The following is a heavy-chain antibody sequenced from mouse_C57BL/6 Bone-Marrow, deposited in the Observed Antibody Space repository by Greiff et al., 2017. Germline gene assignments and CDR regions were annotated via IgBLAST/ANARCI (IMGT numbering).Heavy chain of an antibody. CDR2: ISSGGSYT. D-gene: IGHD3-2*02. V-gene: IGHV5-6*02. CDR1: GFTFSSYG. J-gene: IGHJ3*01. Sequence: EVMLVESGGDLVKPGGSLKLSCAASGFTFSSYGMSWVRQTPDKRLEWVATISSGGSYTYYPDSVKGRFTISRDNAKNTLYLQMSSLKSEDTAMYYCARRGQLRLRAWFAYWGQGTLVTVSA. CDR3: ARRGQLRLRAWFAY.